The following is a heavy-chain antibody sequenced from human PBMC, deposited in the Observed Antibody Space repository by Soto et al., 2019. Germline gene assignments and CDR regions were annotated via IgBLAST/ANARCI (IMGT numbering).Heavy chain of an antibody. V-gene: IGHV3-9*01. CDR1: GFTFDDYA. CDR2: ISWNSRSI. D-gene: IGHD6-19*01. CDR3: AKDMVDSSGWYVFDY. Sequence: EVQLVESGGGLVQPGRSLRLSCAASGFTFDDYAMHWVRQAPGKGLEWVSCISWNSRSIGYADSVKGRFTISRDNAKNSLYLQMNSLRAEDTALYYCAKDMVDSSGWYVFDYWGQGTLVTVSS. J-gene: IGHJ4*02.